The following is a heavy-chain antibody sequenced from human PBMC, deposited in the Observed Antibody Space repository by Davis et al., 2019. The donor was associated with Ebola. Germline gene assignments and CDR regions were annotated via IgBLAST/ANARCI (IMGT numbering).Heavy chain of an antibody. D-gene: IGHD6-6*01. J-gene: IGHJ6*02. CDR1: GFTVSSNY. V-gene: IGHV3-66*01. CDR2: IYSGGST. Sequence: GESLKISCAASGFTVSSNYMSWVRQAPGKGPEWVSVIYSGGSTYHAHSVKGRFTISRDNAKNSLYLQMNSLRAEDTAGDYCARGSLAARPGYYYGMDVWGQRTTVTVSS. CDR3: ARGSLAARPGYYYGMDV.